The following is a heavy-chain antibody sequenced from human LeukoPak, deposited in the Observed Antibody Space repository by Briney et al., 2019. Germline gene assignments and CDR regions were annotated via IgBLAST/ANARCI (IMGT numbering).Heavy chain of an antibody. V-gene: IGHV4-39*01. CDR3: ARKVLTGYNYDY. J-gene: IGHJ4*02. CDR1: GGSISSSSYY. CDR2: IYYSGSS. D-gene: IGHD3-9*01. Sequence: PSETLSLTCTVSGGSISSSSYYWGWIRQPPGKGLEWIGSIYYSGSSYYNPSLKSRVTISVDTSKNQFSLNLSSVTAADTAVYYCARKVLTGYNYDYWGQGTLVTVSS.